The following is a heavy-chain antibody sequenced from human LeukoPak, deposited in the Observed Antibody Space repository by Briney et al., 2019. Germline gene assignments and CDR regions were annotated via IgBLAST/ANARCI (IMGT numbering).Heavy chain of an antibody. V-gene: IGHV1-69*13. CDR3: AREGDYYGSGSPPMVYFDY. D-gene: IGHD3-10*01. CDR2: IIPIFGTA. Sequence: GASVKVFCKPSGGTFSSYAISWVRQAPAQGLEWMGGIIPIFGTANYAQKFQGRVTITADESTSTAYMELSSLRSEDTAVYYCAREGDYYGSGSPPMVYFDYWGQGTLVTVSS. J-gene: IGHJ4*02. CDR1: GGTFSSYA.